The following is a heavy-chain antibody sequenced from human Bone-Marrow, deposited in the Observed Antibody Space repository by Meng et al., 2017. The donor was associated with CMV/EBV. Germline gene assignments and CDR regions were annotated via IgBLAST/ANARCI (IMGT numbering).Heavy chain of an antibody. J-gene: IGHJ4*02. CDR1: GFTFTSYA. Sequence: SWAASGFTFTSYAMSWVRQAPGKGLEWVSSISDAGYSTYYPASVKGRFTISRDNSKNTLYLQMNSLRAEDTAVYYCAKDASHMYYYDSSGYRGPDYFDYWGQGTLVTVSS. CDR3: AKDASHMYYYDSSGYRGPDYFDY. V-gene: IGHV3-23*01. CDR2: ISDAGYST. D-gene: IGHD3-22*01.